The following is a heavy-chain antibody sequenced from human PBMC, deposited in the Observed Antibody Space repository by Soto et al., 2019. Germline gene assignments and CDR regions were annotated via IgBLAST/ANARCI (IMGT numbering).Heavy chain of an antibody. CDR3: SREVRTISGVVLLDY. V-gene: IGHV1-3*01. CDR2: INAGNGNT. CDR1: GYTFTSYP. D-gene: IGHD3-3*01. Sequence: QVQFVQSGAEVKKPGASVKVSCRASGYTFTSYPLHWVRQAPGQRFEWMGWINAGNGNTRFSPKFEDRVIMTRDTSESTIHMELSSLRSEDTAVYYCSREVRTISGVVLLDYWGQGTLVTVSS. J-gene: IGHJ4*02.